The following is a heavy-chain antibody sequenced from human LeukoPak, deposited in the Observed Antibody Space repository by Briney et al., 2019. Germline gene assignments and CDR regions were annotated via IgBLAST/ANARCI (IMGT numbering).Heavy chain of an antibody. CDR3: ARGKDAYKVGNF. Sequence: SETLSLTCAVSGDSISYDYCWSCLRPAPEKGPEWVGTIYNSENTYYHPSLSSRLTISMDTSKNQFSLKMTSVTAADTAVYYCARGKDAYKVGNFWGQGALVTVSS. CDR2: IYNSENT. D-gene: IGHD5-24*01. J-gene: IGHJ4*02. CDR1: GDSISYDYC. V-gene: IGHV4-38-2*01.